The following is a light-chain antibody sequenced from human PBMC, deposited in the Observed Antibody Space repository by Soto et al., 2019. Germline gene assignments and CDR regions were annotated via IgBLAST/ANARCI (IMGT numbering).Light chain of an antibody. J-gene: IGKJ1*01. CDR2: DAS. Sequence: QMTQSHSHLSASVGDGFTITCRASQRISTWLAWYQQKPEKAPQLLISDASSLETGAPSRFSGSGSATEFTLTINSLQPDDFATYYCQQYKSYWTFGQGTKVDIK. CDR3: QQYKSYWT. CDR1: QRISTW. V-gene: IGKV1-5*01.